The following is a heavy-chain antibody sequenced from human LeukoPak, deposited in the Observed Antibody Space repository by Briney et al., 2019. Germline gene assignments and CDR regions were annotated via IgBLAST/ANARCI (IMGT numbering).Heavy chain of an antibody. V-gene: IGHV3-30*18. CDR3: AKVPQGNWNSSY. J-gene: IGHJ4*02. Sequence: GRSLRLSCAASGVTFSSYGMHWVRQAPGKGLEWVAVISYDGSNKYYADSVKGRFTISRDNSKNTLYLQMNSLRAEDTAVYYCAKVPQGNWNSSYWGQGTLVTVSS. D-gene: IGHD1-1*01. CDR2: ISYDGSNK. CDR1: GVTFSSYG.